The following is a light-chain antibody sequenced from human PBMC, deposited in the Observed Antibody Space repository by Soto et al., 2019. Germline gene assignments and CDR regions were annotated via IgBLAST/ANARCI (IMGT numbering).Light chain of an antibody. CDR1: SSDVGGYNY. V-gene: IGLV2-14*01. J-gene: IGLJ2*01. CDR2: EVS. Sequence: QSVLTQPASVSGSPGQSITISCTGTSSDVGGYNYVSWYQQRPGKAPQLLIYEVSLRPSVVSYRFSGSKSGDTASLTISGLQAEDEGDYYCSSYTASNTVLFGGGTKVTVL. CDR3: SSYTASNTVL.